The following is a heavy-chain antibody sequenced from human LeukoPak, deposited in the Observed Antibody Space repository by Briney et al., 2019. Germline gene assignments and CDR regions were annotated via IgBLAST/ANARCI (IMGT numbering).Heavy chain of an antibody. V-gene: IGHV3-23*01. Sequence: PGGSLRLSCAASGFSFDKCAMKWVRQAPGKGLEWVSEIGASGGGPQYADSVKGRSTISRDNSKNTLYLQMNSLRAEDTAIYYCAKDGGRRDDYWGQGTLVTVSS. CDR3: AKDGGRRDDY. CDR2: IGASGGGP. CDR1: GFSFDKCA. J-gene: IGHJ4*02. D-gene: IGHD1-26*01.